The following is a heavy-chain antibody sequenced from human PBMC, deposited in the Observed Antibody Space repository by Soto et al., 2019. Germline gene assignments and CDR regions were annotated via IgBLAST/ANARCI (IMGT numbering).Heavy chain of an antibody. CDR1: GFTFSNYA. Sequence: GGSLRLSCAVSGFTFSNYAMHWVRQAPGKGLEWVAVISKDGSNKYYGDFVKGRFIISRDSSKNTLYLQMNSLREEDTAVYYCARDRHDSSGYDAFDIWGQGTMVTVSS. CDR3: ARDRHDSSGYDAFDI. D-gene: IGHD3-22*01. J-gene: IGHJ3*02. V-gene: IGHV3-30*03. CDR2: ISKDGSNK.